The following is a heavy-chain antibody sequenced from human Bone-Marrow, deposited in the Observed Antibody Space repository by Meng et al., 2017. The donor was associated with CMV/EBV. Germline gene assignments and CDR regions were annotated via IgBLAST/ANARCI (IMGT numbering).Heavy chain of an antibody. CDR2: IRSRPYGGTT. J-gene: IGHJ6*02. CDR1: GFIFGDYV. D-gene: IGHD6-13*01. V-gene: IGHV3-49*04. CDR3: TREPTSASRWNAYNYYGMDV. Sequence: GESLKISCTASGFIFGDYVMSWVRQAPGKGLEWVGLIRSRPYGGTTEYAASVKGRFTISRDDFKSSAYLEVNSLRTEDTAVCYCTREPTSASRWNAYNYYGMDVWGQGTTVTVSS.